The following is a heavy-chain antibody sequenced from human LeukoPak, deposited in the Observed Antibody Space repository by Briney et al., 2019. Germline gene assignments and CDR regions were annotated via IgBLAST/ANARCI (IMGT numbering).Heavy chain of an antibody. CDR3: ARDNDSRDPPHFDY. D-gene: IGHD3-16*01. V-gene: IGHV1-18*01. CDR2: ISTYNGNT. J-gene: IGHJ4*02. Sequence: ASVKVSCKASGYTFTHYSINWVRQAPGQGLEWMGWISTYNGNTNYAQKLQDRVTMTTDTSTSTAYMELRSLRSDDTAVYYCARDNDSRDPPHFDYWGQGTLVTVSS. CDR1: GYTFTHYS.